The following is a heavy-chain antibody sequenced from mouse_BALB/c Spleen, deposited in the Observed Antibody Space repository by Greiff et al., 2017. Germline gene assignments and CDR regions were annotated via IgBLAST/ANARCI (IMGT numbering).Heavy chain of an antibody. CDR2: ISNGGGST. CDR3: ARDYGNPFAY. D-gene: IGHD2-1*01. J-gene: IGHJ3*01. Sequence: EVHLVESGGGLVQPGGSLKLSCAASGFTFSSYTMSWVRQTPEKRLEWVAYISNGGGSTYYPDTVKGRFTISRDNAKNTLYLQMSSLKSEDTAMYYCARDYGNPFAYWGQGTLVTVSA. CDR1: GFTFSSYT. V-gene: IGHV5-12-2*01.